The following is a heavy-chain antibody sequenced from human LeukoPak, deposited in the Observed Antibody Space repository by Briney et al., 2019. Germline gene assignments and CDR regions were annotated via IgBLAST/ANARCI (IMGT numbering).Heavy chain of an antibody. CDR1: GFTVSNKY. J-gene: IGHJ5*02. CDR2: LYNAGST. D-gene: IGHD4-17*01. V-gene: IGHV3-53*01. CDR3: ARDLGSDYGGENWFDP. Sequence: PGGSLRLSCVASGFTVSNKYMSWVRQAPGKGLEWVSVLYNAGSTYYADSVKGRFTISRDNSKNTLYLQMYSLRAEDTAVYYCARDLGSDYGGENWFDPWGQGTLVTVSS.